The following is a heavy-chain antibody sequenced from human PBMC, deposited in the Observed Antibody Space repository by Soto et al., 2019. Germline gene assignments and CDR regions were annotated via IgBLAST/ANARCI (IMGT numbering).Heavy chain of an antibody. Sequence: QVQLVQSGAEVKKPGSSVKVSCKASGGTFSNYVVNWVRQAPGQGLEWMGRIIPISGAANYAQKFQGRVTITADKSTSTSYMELSSLRSEDTAVYYCARGGRFLESTMGMNMDVWGQGTTVTVAS. D-gene: IGHD3-3*01. J-gene: IGHJ6*02. V-gene: IGHV1-69*06. CDR3: ARGGRFLESTMGMNMDV. CDR1: GGTFSNYV. CDR2: IIPISGAA.